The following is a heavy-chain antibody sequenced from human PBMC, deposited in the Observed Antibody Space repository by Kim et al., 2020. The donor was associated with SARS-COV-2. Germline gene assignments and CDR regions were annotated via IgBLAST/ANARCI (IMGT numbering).Heavy chain of an antibody. Sequence: GGSLRLSCAASGFTFSSYAMSWVRQAPGKGLEWVSAISGSGGSTYYADSVKGRFTISRDNSKNTLYLQMNSLRAEDTAVYYCAKEPMIPDSYGSGSYYKGVMDYWGQGTLVTVSS. D-gene: IGHD3-10*01. CDR2: ISGSGGST. V-gene: IGHV3-23*01. J-gene: IGHJ4*02. CDR3: AKEPMIPDSYGSGSYYKGVMDY. CDR1: GFTFSSYA.